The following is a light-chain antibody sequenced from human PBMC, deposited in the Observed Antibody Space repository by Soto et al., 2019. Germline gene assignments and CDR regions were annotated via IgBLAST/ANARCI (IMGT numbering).Light chain of an antibody. CDR1: SSGVGGYKY. Sequence: ALTPPPPPARAPGPAVTLPCPGNSSGVGGYKYVSLYQQLPGKAPKLLIYEVSKRPSGVPDRFSGSKSGNTASLTVSGLQAEDEADYYCTSYAGTYSFFYVFGTGTRSPS. CDR3: TSYAGTYSFFYV. V-gene: IGLV2-8*01. J-gene: IGLJ1*01. CDR2: EVS.